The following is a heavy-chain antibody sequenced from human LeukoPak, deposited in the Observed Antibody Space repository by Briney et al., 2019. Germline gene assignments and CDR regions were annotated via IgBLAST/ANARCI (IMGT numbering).Heavy chain of an antibody. CDR2: ISSPDTTT. Sequence: GGSLRLSCAASGFTFSSYSMNWVRQAPGKGLEWVSCISSPDTTTYYADSVKGRFTISRDNAKNLLSLQMNSLRAEDTAIYFCARVRSSYYYDSTSYYHYDGFDIWGQGTMVTVSS. V-gene: IGHV3-48*04. J-gene: IGHJ3*02. D-gene: IGHD3-22*01. CDR1: GFTFSSYS. CDR3: ARVRSSYYYDSTSYYHYDGFDI.